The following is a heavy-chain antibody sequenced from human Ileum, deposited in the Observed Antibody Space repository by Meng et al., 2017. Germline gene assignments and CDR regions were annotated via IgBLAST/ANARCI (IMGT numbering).Heavy chain of an antibody. D-gene: IGHD6-13*01. Sequence: SLKISCAASSFTFDDYAMHWVRQAPGKGLEWVSGISWNSGSIGYADSVKGRFTISRDNAKNSLFLQMNSLRAEDTALYYCAKDTSSILYYFAYWGQGTLVTVSS. V-gene: IGHV3-9*01. CDR2: ISWNSGSI. J-gene: IGHJ4*02. CDR3: AKDTSSILYYFAY. CDR1: SFTFDDYA.